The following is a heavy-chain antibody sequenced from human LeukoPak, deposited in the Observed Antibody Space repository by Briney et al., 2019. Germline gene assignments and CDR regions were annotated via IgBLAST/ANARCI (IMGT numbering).Heavy chain of an antibody. CDR2: MNPNSGNT. J-gene: IGHJ6*02. D-gene: IGHD1-14*01. V-gene: IGHV1-8*01. Sequence: GASVKVSCKASGYTFTSYDINWVRQATGQGLEWMGWMNPNSGNTGYAQKFQGRVTMTRNTSIGTAYMELSSLRSEDTAVYYCARGSNLLTYYYYYGMDVWGQGTTVTVSS. CDR1: GYTFTSYD. CDR3: ARGSNLLTYYYYYGMDV.